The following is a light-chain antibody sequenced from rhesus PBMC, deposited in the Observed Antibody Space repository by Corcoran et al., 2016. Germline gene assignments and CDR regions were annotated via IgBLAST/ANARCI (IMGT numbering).Light chain of an antibody. J-gene: IGLJ3*01. CDR1: SSDVGGYNY. CDR3: CSYTTSSNVL. Sequence: QAAPTQPPSVSGSPGQSVTISCTGTSSDVGGYNYVSWYQQHPGKAPKLMIYGVSKRPSGVSDRFSGSKSGNTASLTISGLQAEDEADYYCCSYTTSSNVLFGGGTRLTVL. V-gene: IGLV2S7*01. CDR2: GVS.